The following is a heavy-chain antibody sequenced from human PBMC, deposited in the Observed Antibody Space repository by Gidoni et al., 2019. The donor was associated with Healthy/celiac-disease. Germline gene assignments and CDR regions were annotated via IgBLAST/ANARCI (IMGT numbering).Heavy chain of an antibody. D-gene: IGHD2-2*02. V-gene: IGHV3-48*01. CDR1: GFPFSSYS. J-gene: IGHJ2*01. Sequence: EVQLVESGGGLVQPGGSLRLPCAASGFPFSSYSMNWVRQAPGKGLEWVSYISSSSSTIYYADSVKCRFTISRDNAKNSLYLQMNSLRAEDTAVYYCARDARPVVVVPAAILSFVWYFDLWGRGTLVTVSS. CDR3: ARDARPVVVVPAAILSFVWYFDL. CDR2: ISSSSSTI.